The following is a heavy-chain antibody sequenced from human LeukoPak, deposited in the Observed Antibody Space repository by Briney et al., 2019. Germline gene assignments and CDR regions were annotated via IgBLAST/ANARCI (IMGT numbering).Heavy chain of an antibody. D-gene: IGHD3-10*02. Sequence: GGSLRLSCAASGFTFSSYEMNWVRQAPGKGLEWVSYISSSGSTIYYADPVKGRFTISRDNAKNSLYLQMNSLRAEDPAVYYCAELGITMIGGVWGKGTTVTISS. CDR3: AELGITMIGGV. J-gene: IGHJ6*04. CDR1: GFTFSSYE. CDR2: ISSSGSTI. V-gene: IGHV3-48*03.